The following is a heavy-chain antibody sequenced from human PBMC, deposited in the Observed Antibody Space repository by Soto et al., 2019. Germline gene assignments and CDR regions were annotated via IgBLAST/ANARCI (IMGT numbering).Heavy chain of an antibody. CDR1: GFTFGDYA. V-gene: IGHV3-9*01. Sequence: GGSLRLSCAASGFTFGDYAMHWVRQAPGKGLEWISSINENSGSLDYADSVKGRFTISRDNAKNSLYLQMNSLRAEDTAVYYCARVVDYYDPYYYYGMDVWGQGTTVTAP. CDR2: INENSGSL. J-gene: IGHJ6*02. CDR3: ARVVDYYDPYYYYGMDV. D-gene: IGHD3-22*01.